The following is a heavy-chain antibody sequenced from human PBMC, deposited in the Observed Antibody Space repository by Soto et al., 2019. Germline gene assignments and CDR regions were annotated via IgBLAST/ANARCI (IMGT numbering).Heavy chain of an antibody. J-gene: IGHJ6*02. CDR3: ARGIVTGTTSNYYYYGMDV. V-gene: IGHV1-69*13. Sequence: SVKVSCKASGGTFYSYVITWVRQAPGQGLEWMGGIIPIFNTTNYAQKSQGRITLTADESARTAYMELNSLRSEDTAVYYCARGIVTGTTSNYYYYGMDVWGQGTTVTVSS. CDR1: GGTFYSYV. D-gene: IGHD1-1*01. CDR2: IIPIFNTT.